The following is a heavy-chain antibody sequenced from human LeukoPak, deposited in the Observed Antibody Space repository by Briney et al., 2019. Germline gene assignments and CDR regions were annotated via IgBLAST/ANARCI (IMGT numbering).Heavy chain of an antibody. CDR1: GLTFSSYA. V-gene: IGHV3-23*01. D-gene: IGHD2-21*01. CDR3: AKAIVVVANPPDY. Sequence: GGSLRLSCAASGLTFSSYAMNWVRQASGKGLEWVSGITDNGRKTYYADSVKGRFTISRDNSKNTLYLQMNSLRAEDTAVYYCAKAIVVVANPPDYWGQGTLVTVSS. CDR2: ITDNGRKT. J-gene: IGHJ4*02.